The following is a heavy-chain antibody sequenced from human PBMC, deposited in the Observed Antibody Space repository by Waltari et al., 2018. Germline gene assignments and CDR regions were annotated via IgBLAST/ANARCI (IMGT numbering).Heavy chain of an antibody. CDR1: GYSFTSYW. D-gene: IGHD6-6*01. V-gene: IGHV5-51*01. J-gene: IGHJ4*02. Sequence: EVQLVQSGAEVKEPGESLKISRTDSGYSFTSYWIARVRPMPGKGLAWMGIIYPGDSDTRYSPSFQGQVTISADKSISTAYLQWSSLKASDTAMYYCAALETGIAARYYWGQGTLVTVSS. CDR3: AALETGIAARYY. CDR2: IYPGDSDT.